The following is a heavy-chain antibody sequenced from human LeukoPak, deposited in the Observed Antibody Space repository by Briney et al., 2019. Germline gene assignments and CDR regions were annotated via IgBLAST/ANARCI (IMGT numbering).Heavy chain of an antibody. D-gene: IGHD4/OR15-4a*01. V-gene: IGHV1-69*05. Sequence: ASVKVSCKASGGTFSSYAISWVRQAPGQGLEWMGGIIPIFGTASYAQKFQGRGTITTDESTSTAYMELSSLRSEDTAVYYCARTGLFRTDPAHYWGQGTLVTVSS. J-gene: IGHJ4*02. CDR3: ARTGLFRTDPAHY. CDR1: GGTFSSYA. CDR2: IIPIFGTA.